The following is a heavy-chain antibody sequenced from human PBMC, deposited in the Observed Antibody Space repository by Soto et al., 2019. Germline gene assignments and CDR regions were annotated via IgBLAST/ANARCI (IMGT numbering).Heavy chain of an antibody. D-gene: IGHD3-3*01. CDR1: GYTFTSYG. CDR2: ISAYNGNT. J-gene: IGHJ4*02. Sequence: ASVKVSCKASGYTFTSYGISWVRQAPGQGLEWMGWISAYNGNTNFAQKLQGRVTMTTDTSTSTAYMELRSLRSDDTAVYYCARDLWFDTIFGVAIGYWGQGTLVTVSS. V-gene: IGHV1-18*04. CDR3: ARDLWFDTIFGVAIGY.